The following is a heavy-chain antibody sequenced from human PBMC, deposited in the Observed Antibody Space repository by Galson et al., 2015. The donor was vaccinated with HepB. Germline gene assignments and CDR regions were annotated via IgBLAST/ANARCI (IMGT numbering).Heavy chain of an antibody. CDR1: GFTLDHYA. CDR3: EKSKNRNWNYGLDAFDI. V-gene: IGHV3-9*01. CDR2: ISYNSGKSGGV. D-gene: IGHD1-7*01. Sequence: SLRHSCAAAGFTLDHYAMRWVRQARGKGLEWVAGISYNSGKSGGVGYADSVKGRFTISRDNAKTSLYLQINSLRTEDTALYYCEKSKNRNWNYGLDAFDIWGQGTMVTVSS. J-gene: IGHJ3*02.